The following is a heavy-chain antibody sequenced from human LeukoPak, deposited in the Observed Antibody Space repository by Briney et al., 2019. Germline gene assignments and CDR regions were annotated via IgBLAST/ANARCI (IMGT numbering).Heavy chain of an antibody. CDR2: MNPNSGNT. V-gene: IGHV1-8*01. D-gene: IGHD3-16*02. Sequence: ASVKVSCKASGYTFTSYDINWVRQATGQGLEWMGWMNPNSGNTGYAQKFQGRVTMTRNTSISTAYMELSSLRSEDTAVYYCARGRARYYDYVWGSYRYLDFDYWGPGTLVTVSS. CDR1: GYTFTSYD. CDR3: ARGRARYYDYVWGSYRYLDFDY. J-gene: IGHJ4*02.